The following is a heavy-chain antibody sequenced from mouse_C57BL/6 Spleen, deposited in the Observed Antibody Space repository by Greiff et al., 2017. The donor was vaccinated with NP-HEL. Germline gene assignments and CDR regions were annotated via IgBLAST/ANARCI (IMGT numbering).Heavy chain of an antibody. CDR2: IYPSDSET. D-gene: IGHD2-4*01. V-gene: IGHV1-61*01. CDR1: GYTFTSYW. J-gene: IGHJ1*03. Sequence: QVQLQQPGAELVRPGSSVKLSCKASGYTFTSYWMDWVKQRPGQGLEWIGNIYPSDSETHYNPKFKDKATLTVDKSSSTAYMQRSSLTSEDSAVYYWAREGLRRRTFWYFDVWGTGTTVTVSS. CDR3: AREGLRRRTFWYFDV.